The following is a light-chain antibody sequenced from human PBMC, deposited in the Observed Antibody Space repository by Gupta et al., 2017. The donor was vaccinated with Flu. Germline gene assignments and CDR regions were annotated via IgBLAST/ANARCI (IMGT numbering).Light chain of an antibody. Sequence: VGDRVTITCQASQDISNYLNWYQQKPGKAPKLLIYDASNLETGVPSRFSGSGSGTDFTFTISSLQPEDIATYYCQQYDNLYTFGQGTKLEIK. CDR2: DAS. CDR3: QQYDNLYT. V-gene: IGKV1-33*01. J-gene: IGKJ2*01. CDR1: QDISNY.